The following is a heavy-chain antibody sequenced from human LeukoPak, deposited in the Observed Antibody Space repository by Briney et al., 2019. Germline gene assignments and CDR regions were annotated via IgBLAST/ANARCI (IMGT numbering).Heavy chain of an antibody. CDR1: GGSFSGYY. CDR3: ARADDPETPNWFDP. J-gene: IGHJ5*01. V-gene: IGHV4-34*01. CDR2: INHSGST. Sequence: PSETLSLTCAVYGGSFSGYYWSWIRQPPGKGLEWIGEINHSGSTNYNPSLKSRVTISVDTSKNQFSLKLSSVTAADTAVYYCARADDPETPNWFDPWGQGTLVTVSS. D-gene: IGHD3-16*01.